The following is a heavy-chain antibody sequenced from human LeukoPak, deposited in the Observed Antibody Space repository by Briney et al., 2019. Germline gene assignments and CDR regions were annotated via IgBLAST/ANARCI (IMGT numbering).Heavy chain of an antibody. V-gene: IGHV1-69*06. CDR1: GGTFSTYA. Sequence: ASVKVSCKASGGTFSTYAISWVRQAPGQGLEWMGGIIPIFGTANYAQKFQGRVTITADKSTSTAYMELSSLRSEDTAVYYCARAVITTGPQRYYYYYYMDVWGKGTTVTVSS. CDR3: ARAVITTGPQRYYYYYYMDV. CDR2: IIPIFGTA. J-gene: IGHJ6*03. D-gene: IGHD3-22*01.